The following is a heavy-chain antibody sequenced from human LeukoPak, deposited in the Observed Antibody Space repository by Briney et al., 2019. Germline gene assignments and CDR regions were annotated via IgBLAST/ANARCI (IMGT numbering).Heavy chain of an antibody. CDR2: ISAYNGNT. CDR1: GYTFTSYG. CDR3: ARDLVTMIRGAVGY. Sequence: ASVKVSCKASGYTFTSYGISWVRQAPGQGLEWMGWISAYNGNTNYAQKLQGRVTMTTDTSTSTAYMELRSLRSDDTAVYYCARDLVTMIRGAVGYWGQGTLVTVSS. J-gene: IGHJ4*02. V-gene: IGHV1-18*01. D-gene: IGHD3-10*01.